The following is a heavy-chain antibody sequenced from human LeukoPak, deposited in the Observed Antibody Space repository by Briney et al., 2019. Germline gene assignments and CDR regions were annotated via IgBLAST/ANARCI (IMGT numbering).Heavy chain of an antibody. J-gene: IGHJ4*02. V-gene: IGHV3-11*04. CDR3: ARAPGYDSSGYGIC. CDR1: GFTFSDYY. Sequence: GGPLRLSCAASGFTFSDYYMSWIRQAPGKGLEGGSYISSSDNNIYYADSVKVRFTISRDNAKNSLYLQMNRLRAEDTAVYYCARAPGYDSSGYGICWGQGTLVTVSS. D-gene: IGHD3-22*01. CDR2: ISSSDNNI.